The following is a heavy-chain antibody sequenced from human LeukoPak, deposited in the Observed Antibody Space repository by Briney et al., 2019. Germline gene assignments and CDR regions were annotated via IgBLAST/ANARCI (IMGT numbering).Heavy chain of an antibody. CDR2: IYTSGST. D-gene: IGHD3-22*01. Sequence: SETLSLTCTVSGGSISSYYWSWIRQPAGKELEWIGRIYTSGSTNYNPSLKSRVTMSVDTSKNQFSLKLSSVTAADTAVYYCARDRWGSSGYFTYFDSWGQGTLVAVSS. CDR1: GGSISSYY. CDR3: ARDRWGSSGYFTYFDS. J-gene: IGHJ4*02. V-gene: IGHV4-4*07.